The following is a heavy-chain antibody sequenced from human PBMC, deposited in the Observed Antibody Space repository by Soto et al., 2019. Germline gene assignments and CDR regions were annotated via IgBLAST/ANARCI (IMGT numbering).Heavy chain of an antibody. J-gene: IGHJ4*02. V-gene: IGHV3-74*01. CDR1: GFTFSSYW. Sequence: GGSLRLSCAASGFTFSSYWMHWVRQAPGKGLVWVSRINSDGSSTSYADSVKGRFTISRDNAKNTLYLQMNSLRAEDTAVYYCASVGVIRGFDYWGQGTLVTVYS. D-gene: IGHD3-10*01. CDR3: ASVGVIRGFDY. CDR2: INSDGSST.